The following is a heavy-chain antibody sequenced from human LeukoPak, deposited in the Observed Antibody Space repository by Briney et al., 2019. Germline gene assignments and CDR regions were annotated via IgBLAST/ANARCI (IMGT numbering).Heavy chain of an antibody. J-gene: IGHJ3*02. V-gene: IGHV3-72*01. CDR3: ARGGSYLSAFDI. Sequence: GGSLRLSCAASGFTFSDHFMDWVRQAPGKGLEWVGRTRNKANSYTTEYAASVKGRFTISRDDSKNSLYLQMNSLKTEDTAVYYCARGGSYLSAFDIWGQGTMVTVSS. D-gene: IGHD1-26*01. CDR2: TRNKANSYTT. CDR1: GFTFSDHF.